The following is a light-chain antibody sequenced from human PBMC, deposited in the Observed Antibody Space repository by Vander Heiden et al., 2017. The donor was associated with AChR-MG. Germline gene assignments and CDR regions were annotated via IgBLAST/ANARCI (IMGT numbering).Light chain of an antibody. CDR2: DAS. V-gene: IGKV3-11*01. J-gene: IGKJ3*01. CDR1: QSVSRF. CDR3: QQRTTWPSFT. Sequence: EIVLTQSPATLSLSPGERATLSCRASQSVSRFLAWYQHKPGQAPRLLIYDASNRATGIPARFSGSGSGTDFTLTISSLEPEDFAVYYCQQRTTWPSFTFGPGTKVDIK.